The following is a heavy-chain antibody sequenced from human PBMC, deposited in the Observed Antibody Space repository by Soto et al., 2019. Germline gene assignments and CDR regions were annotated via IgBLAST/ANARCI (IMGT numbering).Heavy chain of an antibody. Sequence: QVQLVQSGAEVKKPGSSVKVSCKASGGTFTTSAISWVRQAPGQGLEWMGGIIPIFSTADYAQKFQGRVTTSADASTTTADIERSTLGSEDTAVYYCATDRPRESYGGNYYAELDAWGQGTMVTAAS. J-gene: IGHJ6*02. D-gene: IGHD1-26*01. CDR1: GGTFTTSA. CDR2: IIPIFSTA. V-gene: IGHV1-69*12. CDR3: ATDRPRESYGGNYYAELDA.